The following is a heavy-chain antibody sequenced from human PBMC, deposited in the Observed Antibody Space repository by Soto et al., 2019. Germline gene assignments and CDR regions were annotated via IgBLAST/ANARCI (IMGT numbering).Heavy chain of an antibody. D-gene: IGHD3-3*01. J-gene: IGHJ5*02. Sequence: SETLSLTCAVSGYSISSGYYWGWIRQPPGKGLEWIGSIYHSGSTYYNPSLKSRVTILVDTPKNQFSLKLSSVTAADTAVYHCARRTRHSAFSSGYNYCFDPWGQGTLVTVSS. CDR2: IYHSGST. V-gene: IGHV4-38-2*01. CDR1: GYSISSGYY. CDR3: ARRTRHSAFSSGYNYCFDP.